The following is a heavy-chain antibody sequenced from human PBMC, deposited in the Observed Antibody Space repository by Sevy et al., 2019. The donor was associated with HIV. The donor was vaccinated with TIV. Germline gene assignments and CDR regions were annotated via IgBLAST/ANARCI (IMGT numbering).Heavy chain of an antibody. V-gene: IGHV3-20*04. CDR3: ANEKSCGGACYYFDY. J-gene: IGHJ4*02. D-gene: IGHD2-21*02. CDR2: INWNAAAT. CDR1: QLRFEDSD. Sequence: GGSLRLSCVASQLRFEDSDMNWVRQVPGKGLQWVSGINWNAAATSYTDSVKGRFTISRDNAKNTLYLQMDSLRGEDTGLYFCANEKSCGGACYYFDYWGQRALVTVSS.